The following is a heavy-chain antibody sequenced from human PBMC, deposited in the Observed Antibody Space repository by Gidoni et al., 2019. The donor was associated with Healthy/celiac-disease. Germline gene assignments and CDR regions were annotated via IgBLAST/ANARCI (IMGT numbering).Heavy chain of an antibody. J-gene: IGHJ4*02. Sequence: QLQLQESGPGLVKPSETLSLTCTVSGGPISSSSYYWGWIRQPPGKGLEWIGSIYYSGSTYYNPSLKSRVTISVDTSKNQFSLKLSSVTAADTAVYYCARQAPYSSLFDYWGQGTLVTVSS. CDR3: ARQAPYSSLFDY. CDR1: GGPISSSSYY. D-gene: IGHD6-19*01. V-gene: IGHV4-39*01. CDR2: IYYSGST.